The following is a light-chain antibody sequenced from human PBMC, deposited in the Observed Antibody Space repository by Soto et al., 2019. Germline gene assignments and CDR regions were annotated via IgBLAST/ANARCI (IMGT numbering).Light chain of an antibody. V-gene: IGKV1-27*01. CDR3: QKYDSAPFI. CDR1: RGVGNS. J-gene: IGKJ3*01. CDR2: GAS. Sequence: DVQMTQSPSSLYASVGDRVTITCRASRGVGNSLAWYQQKPGKVPTLLIYGASTLESGVPSRFSGSGSGTFFTLIINSLHPDDVATYYCQKYDSAPFIFGPGSKVNLK.